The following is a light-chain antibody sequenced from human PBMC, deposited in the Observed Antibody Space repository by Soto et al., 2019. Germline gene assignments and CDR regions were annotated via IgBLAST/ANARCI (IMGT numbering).Light chain of an antibody. Sequence: EIVMTQSPATLSVFPGERATLSCRASQSISTNLAWYQQKPGQAPRLLIYGASARATGIPARFSGSGSGTEFTLTISSLQSEDFAVYYCHQYNNWPPYTFGQGIKLEIK. CDR3: HQYNNWPPYT. J-gene: IGKJ2*01. V-gene: IGKV3-15*01. CDR1: QSISTN. CDR2: GAS.